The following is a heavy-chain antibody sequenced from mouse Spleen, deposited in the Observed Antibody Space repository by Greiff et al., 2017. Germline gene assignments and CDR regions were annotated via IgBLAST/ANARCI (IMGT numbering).Heavy chain of an antibody. Sequence: QVQLQQPGAELVKPGASVKLSCKASGYTFTSYWMQWVKQRPGQGLEWIGEIDPSDSYTTYNQKFKGKATLTVDTSSSTAYMQLSSLTSEDSAVYYCARSNWGGAWLAYWGQGTLVTVSA. CDR1: GYTFTSYW. V-gene: IGHV1-50*01. J-gene: IGHJ3*01. CDR3: ARSNWGGAWLAY. D-gene: IGHD4-1*01. CDR2: IDPSDSYT.